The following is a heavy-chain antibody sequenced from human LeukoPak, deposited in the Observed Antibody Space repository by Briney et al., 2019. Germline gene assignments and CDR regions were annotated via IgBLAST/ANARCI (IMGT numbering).Heavy chain of an antibody. V-gene: IGHV4-34*01. D-gene: IGHD6-19*01. CDR1: GGSFSGYY. J-gene: IGHJ6*03. CDR2: INHSGST. CDR3: ARGRGGSGWPSTRNYYYYYMDV. Sequence: SETLSLTCAVYGGSFSGYYWSWIRQPPGKGLEWIGEINHSGSTNYNPSLKSRVTISVDTSKNQFSLKLSSVTAADTAVYYCARGRGGSGWPSTRNYYYYYMDVWGKGTTVTVSS.